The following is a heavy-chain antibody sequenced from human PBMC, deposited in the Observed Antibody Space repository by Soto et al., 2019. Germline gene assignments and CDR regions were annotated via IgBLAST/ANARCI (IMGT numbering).Heavy chain of an antibody. CDR1: GFSFSDYD. Sequence: QVQLVESGGGLVKPGGSLRLSCAATGFSFSDYDMTWIRQAPGQGLEWLSYISRTDSSKYYAGSVKGRFTISVDSAKRSVYLQMNSVRADDTAVYYCARDLYGLDVWGQGTTVIVSS. CDR2: ISRTDSSK. CDR3: ARDLYGLDV. V-gene: IGHV3-11*01. J-gene: IGHJ6*02.